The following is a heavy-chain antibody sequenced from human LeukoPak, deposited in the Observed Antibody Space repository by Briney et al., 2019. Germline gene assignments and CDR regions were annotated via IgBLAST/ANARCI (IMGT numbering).Heavy chain of an antibody. CDR3: AKEIGGGWYLHYFDY. CDR2: ISGSGGST. CDR1: GFTFSSYA. Sequence: TGGSLRLSCAASGFTFSSYAMSWVRQAPGKGLEWVSAISGSGGSTYYADSVKGRFTISRDNSKNTLYLQMNSLRAEDTAVYYCAKEIGGGWYLHYFDYWAREPWSPSPQ. D-gene: IGHD6-19*01. V-gene: IGHV3-23*01. J-gene: IGHJ4*02.